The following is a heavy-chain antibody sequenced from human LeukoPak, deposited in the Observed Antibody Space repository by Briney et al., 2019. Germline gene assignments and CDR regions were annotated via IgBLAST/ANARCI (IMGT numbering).Heavy chain of an antibody. CDR2: INPKNGGA. CDR3: ARELLSYGWFDP. D-gene: IGHD3-10*01. CDR1: GYTLSDYY. J-gene: IGHJ5*02. Sequence: GASVKVSCKAFGYTLSDYYIQWMRQAPGRGPEWLAWINPKNGGAVYAQKFRGRIALTADTSISTAYMELSGLRSDDTAVYYCARELLSYGWFDPWGQGTLVTVSS. V-gene: IGHV1-2*02.